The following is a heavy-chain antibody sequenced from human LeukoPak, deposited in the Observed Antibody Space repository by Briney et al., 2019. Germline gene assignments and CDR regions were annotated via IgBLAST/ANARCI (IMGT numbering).Heavy chain of an antibody. V-gene: IGHV4-31*03. CDR1: GGSISSGGYY. CDR3: ARERLTMIGRAFDI. D-gene: IGHD3-22*01. Sequence: SQTLSLTCTVSGGSISSGGYYWSWIRPHPGKGLEWIGYIYYSGSTYYNPSLKSRVTISVDTSKNPFSLMPSSVTAADTAVYYCARERLTMIGRAFDIWGQGTMVTVSS. J-gene: IGHJ3*02. CDR2: IYYSGST.